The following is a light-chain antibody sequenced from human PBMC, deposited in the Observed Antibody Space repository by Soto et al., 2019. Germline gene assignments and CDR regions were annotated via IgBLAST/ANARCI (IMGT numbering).Light chain of an antibody. CDR3: QHYNSYSEA. J-gene: IGKJ1*01. CDR1: QTISSW. Sequence: EIEMAQSASTLSGCVGGRVPINCRASQTISSWLAWYQQKPGKAPKVMIYKASTLKSGVPSRFSGRRSGTECTLTISSLQPDDVPTYYCQHYNSYSEAFVQGTKVDIK. V-gene: IGKV1-5*03. CDR2: KAS.